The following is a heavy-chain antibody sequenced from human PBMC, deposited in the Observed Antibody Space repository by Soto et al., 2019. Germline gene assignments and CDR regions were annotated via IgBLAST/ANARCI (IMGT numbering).Heavy chain of an antibody. CDR2: IYYSGST. CDR3: AGGGGGYYDILTPDP. J-gene: IGHJ5*02. V-gene: IGHV4-31*03. CDR1: GGSISSGGYY. Sequence: SETLSLTCTVSGGSISSGGYYWSWIRQHPGKGLEWIGYIYYSGSTYYNPSLKSRVTISVDTSKNQFSLKLSSVTAADTAVYYCAGGGGGYYDILTPDPWGQGTLVTVSS. D-gene: IGHD3-9*01.